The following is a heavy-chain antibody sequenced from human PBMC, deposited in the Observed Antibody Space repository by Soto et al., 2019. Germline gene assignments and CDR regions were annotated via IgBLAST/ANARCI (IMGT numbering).Heavy chain of an antibody. CDR2: INTDGSGT. J-gene: IGHJ4*02. CDR1: GFTFRTYW. Sequence: EVQLVESGGGLVQPGGSLRLSCAASGFTFRTYWMHWVRQVAGKVLEWVSHINTDGSGTSYADSVKGRFTISRDNAKNTLYLQMNNLRAEETALYHCASPTVGGFDRWGQGTLDTVSS. V-gene: IGHV3-74*01. D-gene: IGHD3-16*01. CDR3: ASPTVGGFDR.